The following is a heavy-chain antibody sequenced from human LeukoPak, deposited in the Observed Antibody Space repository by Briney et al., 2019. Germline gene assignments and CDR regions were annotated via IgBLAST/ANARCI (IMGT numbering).Heavy chain of an antibody. Sequence: ASVKVSCKASGYTFTSYGISWVRQAPGQGLEWMGRINPNSGGTNYAQKFQGRVTMTRDTSISTAYMELSRLRSDDTAVYYCARSIVGATEGFDYWGQGTLVTVSS. CDR3: ARSIVGATEGFDY. J-gene: IGHJ4*02. D-gene: IGHD1-26*01. CDR2: INPNSGGT. V-gene: IGHV1-2*06. CDR1: GYTFTSYG.